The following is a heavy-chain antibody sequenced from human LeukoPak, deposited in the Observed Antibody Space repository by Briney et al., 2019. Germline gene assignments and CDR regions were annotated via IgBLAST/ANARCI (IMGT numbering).Heavy chain of an antibody. CDR1: GYSISSGYY. V-gene: IGHV4-38-2*02. Sequence: SETLSLTCTVSGYSISSGYYWGWTRQPPGKGLEWIGSISHTGSTYYNPSLKSRVTISVDTSKNQFSLRLSSVTAADTAVYYCARERAYSSGWYEGDAFDIWGQGTMVTVSS. CDR2: ISHTGST. J-gene: IGHJ3*02. CDR3: ARERAYSSGWYEGDAFDI. D-gene: IGHD6-19*01.